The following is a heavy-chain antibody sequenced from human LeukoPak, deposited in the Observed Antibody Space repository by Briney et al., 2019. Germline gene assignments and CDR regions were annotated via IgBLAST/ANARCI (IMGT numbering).Heavy chain of an antibody. D-gene: IGHD1-26*01. CDR3: ARGIVGALYMDV. Sequence: GGSLRLSCAASGFTFSTYDMHWVRQTIGKGLEWVSAICTAGDTYYPGSTRGRFTFSRENAKNSLYLQMNSLRAGDTAVYYCARGIVGALYMDVWGKGTTVTVSS. CDR1: GFTFSTYD. CDR2: ICTAGDT. J-gene: IGHJ6*03. V-gene: IGHV3-13*01.